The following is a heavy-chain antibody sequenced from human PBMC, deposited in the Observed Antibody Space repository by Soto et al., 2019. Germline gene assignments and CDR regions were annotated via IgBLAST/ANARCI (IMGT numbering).Heavy chain of an antibody. CDR2: ISGSGGST. V-gene: IGHV3-23*01. D-gene: IGHD1-7*01. CDR3: AKDDLMELLPKCYAFDI. J-gene: IGHJ3*02. Sequence: EVQLLESGGGLVQPGGSLRLSCAASGFTFSSYAMSWVRQAPGKGLEWVSAISGSGGSTYYADSVKGRFTISRDNSKNTLYLQMNSLRAEDTAVYYCAKDDLMELLPKCYAFDIWGQGTMVTVSS. CDR1: GFTFSSYA.